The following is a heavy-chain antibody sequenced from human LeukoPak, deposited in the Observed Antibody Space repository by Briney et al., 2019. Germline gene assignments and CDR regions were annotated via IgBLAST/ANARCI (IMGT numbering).Heavy chain of an antibody. J-gene: IGHJ3*01. V-gene: IGHV4-31*03. CDR3: ARNNRGSDAFDV. D-gene: IGHD1-14*01. CDR2: IYYSGST. CDR1: GDFISSGGYY. Sequence: SQTLSLTCTVSGDFISSGGYYWGWIRQYSGKGLEWIGYIYYSGSTYYNPSLKSRLTISVDTSKNQFSLRLSSVTAADTAVYYCARNNRGSDAFDVWGQGTMVTVSS.